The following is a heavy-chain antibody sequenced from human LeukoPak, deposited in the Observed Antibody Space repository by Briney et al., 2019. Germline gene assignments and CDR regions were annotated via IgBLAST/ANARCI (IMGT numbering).Heavy chain of an antibody. D-gene: IGHD3-22*01. CDR2: INWNGGST. Sequence: GGSLRLSCAASGFTFDDYGMSWVRQAPGKGLEWVSGINWNGGSTGYADSVKGRFTISRDNAKNSLYLQMNSLRAEDTALYYCARRLEGSGYYWGDSGFGFDYWGQGTLVTVSS. V-gene: IGHV3-20*04. J-gene: IGHJ4*02. CDR3: ARRLEGSGYYWGDSGFGFDY. CDR1: GFTFDDYG.